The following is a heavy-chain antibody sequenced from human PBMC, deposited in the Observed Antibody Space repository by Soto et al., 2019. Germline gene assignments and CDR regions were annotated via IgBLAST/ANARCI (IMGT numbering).Heavy chain of an antibody. J-gene: IGHJ5*02. CDR2: ISGSGQKT. Sequence: RGFPIIWVSQATGMGLEWVSTISGSGQKTYYADSVKGRFTISRDNSKNTLYLQMNNLSAEDTAVYHCAKNQGVEEVPLATGDLFDPWGQRSVVTGSA. CDR3: AKNQGVEEVPLATGDLFDP. CDR1: RGFP. V-gene: IGHV3-23*01. D-gene: IGHD1-1*01.